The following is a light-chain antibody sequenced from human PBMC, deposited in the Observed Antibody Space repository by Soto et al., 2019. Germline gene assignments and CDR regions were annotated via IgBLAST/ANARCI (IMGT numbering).Light chain of an antibody. CDR3: QQYGSSPWT. CDR2: GAS. V-gene: IGKV3-20*01. CDR1: QSVSSN. Sequence: DIVLTQSPATLSLSPGERATLSCRASQSVSSNLAWYQQKPGQAPRLLIYGASSRATGIPDRFSGSGSGTDFTLTISRLEPEDFAVYYCQQYGSSPWTFGQGTKVDIK. J-gene: IGKJ1*01.